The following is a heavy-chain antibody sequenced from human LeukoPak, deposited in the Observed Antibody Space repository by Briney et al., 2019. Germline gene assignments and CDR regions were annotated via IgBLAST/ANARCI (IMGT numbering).Heavy chain of an antibody. CDR1: GFTFSGYA. CDR3: AKEPLRPSSGWYYLD. J-gene: IGHJ4*02. V-gene: IGHV3-30*04. CDR2: ISYGGNIQ. Sequence: GRSLRLSCAASGFTFSGYAMHWVRQTPGKGLEWVAVISYGGNIQYYADSVKGRFTISRDNSKNTLYLQMNSLRTEDTAVYYCAKEPLRPSSGWYYLDWGQGTLVTVSS. D-gene: IGHD6-19*01.